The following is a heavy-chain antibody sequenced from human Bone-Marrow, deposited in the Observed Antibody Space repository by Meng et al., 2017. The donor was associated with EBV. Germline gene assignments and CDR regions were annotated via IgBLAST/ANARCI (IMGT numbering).Heavy chain of an antibody. CDR3: AAGFRELVRSRDY. V-gene: IGHV4-4*02. J-gene: IGHJ4*02. Sequence: QGRRQESGQMLVKPSGTLSLTCVVSGGSIRSSNWWSWVRQPPGKGLEWIGEIFYGGSTNYNPSLESRVTISVDKSKNQFSLKLSSVTAADTAVYYCAAGFRELVRSRDYWGQGTLVTVFS. D-gene: IGHD3-10*01. CDR2: IFYGGST. CDR1: GGSIRSSNW.